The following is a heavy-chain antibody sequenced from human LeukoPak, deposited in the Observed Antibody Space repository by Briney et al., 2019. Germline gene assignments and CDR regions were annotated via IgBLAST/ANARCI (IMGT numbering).Heavy chain of an antibody. CDR1: GGSISSYY. J-gene: IGHJ6*03. Sequence: SETLSLTCTVSGGSISSYYWSWIRQPAGKGLEWIGRIYTSGSTNYNPSLKSRVTMSVDTSKNQFSLKLSSVTAADTAVYYCAREADCSSTSCYINYMDVWGKGTTVTVSS. CDR2: IYTSGST. CDR3: AREADCSSTSCYINYMDV. V-gene: IGHV4-4*07. D-gene: IGHD2-2*02.